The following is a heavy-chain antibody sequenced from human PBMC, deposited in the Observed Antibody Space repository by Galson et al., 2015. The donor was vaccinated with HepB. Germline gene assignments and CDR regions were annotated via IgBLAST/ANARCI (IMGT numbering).Heavy chain of an antibody. Sequence: SLRLSCAASGFTFSSYSMNWVRQAPGKGLEWVSYISSSSSTIYYADPVKGRFTISRDNAKNSLYLQMNSLRDEDTAMYYCARGKGYCSSTSCYEAFDIWGQGTMVTVSS. J-gene: IGHJ3*02. D-gene: IGHD2-2*01. CDR2: ISSSSSTI. V-gene: IGHV3-48*02. CDR3: ARGKGYCSSTSCYEAFDI. CDR1: GFTFSSYS.